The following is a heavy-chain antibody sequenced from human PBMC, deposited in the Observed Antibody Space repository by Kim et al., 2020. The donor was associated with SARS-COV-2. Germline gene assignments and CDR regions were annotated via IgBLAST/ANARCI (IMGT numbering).Heavy chain of an antibody. Sequence: GGSLRLSCEASGFTFTSYAIHWVRQTPGKGLEWVAVISYDGRNKDYADSVKGRFTISRDNSQSTLFLQMHSLRTEDTAVYYCARSRPREGYFDYWGQGTLVTVSS. CDR3: ARSRPREGYFDY. CDR1: GFTFTSYA. CDR2: ISYDGRNK. J-gene: IGHJ4*02. V-gene: IGHV3-30*04.